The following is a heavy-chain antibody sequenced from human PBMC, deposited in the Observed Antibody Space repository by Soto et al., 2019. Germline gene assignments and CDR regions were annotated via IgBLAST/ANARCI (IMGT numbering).Heavy chain of an antibody. Sequence: SETLSLTCAVSGGSISSSNWWSWVRQPPGKGLEWIGEIYHSGSTNYNPSLKSRVTISVDKSKNQFSLKLSSVTAADTAVYYCASNLEYYDFWSGPLYFDYWGQGTLVTVSS. CDR3: ASNLEYYDFWSGPLYFDY. J-gene: IGHJ4*02. D-gene: IGHD3-3*01. CDR1: GGSISSSNW. V-gene: IGHV4-4*02. CDR2: IYHSGST.